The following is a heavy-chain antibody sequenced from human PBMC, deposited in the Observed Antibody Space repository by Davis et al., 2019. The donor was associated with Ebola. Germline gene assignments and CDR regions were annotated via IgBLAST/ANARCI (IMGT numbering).Heavy chain of an antibody. V-gene: IGHV4-34*01. CDR1: GGSFSGYY. CDR3: ARGVPFRGYAFDI. CDR2: INHSGST. J-gene: IGHJ3*02. D-gene: IGHD6-6*01. Sequence: SETLSLTCAVYGGSFSGYYWSWIRQPPGKGLEWIGGINHSGSTNYNPSLKSRVTISVDTSKNQFSLKLSSVTAADTAVYYCARGVPFRGYAFDIWGQGTMVTVSS.